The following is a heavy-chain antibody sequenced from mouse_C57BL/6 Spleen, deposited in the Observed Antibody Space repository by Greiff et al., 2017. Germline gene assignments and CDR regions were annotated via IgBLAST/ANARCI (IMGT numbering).Heavy chain of an antibody. V-gene: IGHV1-82*01. J-gene: IGHJ3*01. Sequence: QVQLQQSGPELVKPGASVKISCKASGYAFSSSWMNWVKQRPGKGLEWIGRIYPGDGDTNYNGKFKGKATLTADKSSSTAYMQLSSLTSEDSAVYFCARAREGNLFAYWGQGTLVTVSA. D-gene: IGHD2-1*01. CDR3: ARAREGNLFAY. CDR1: GYAFSSSW. CDR2: IYPGDGDT.